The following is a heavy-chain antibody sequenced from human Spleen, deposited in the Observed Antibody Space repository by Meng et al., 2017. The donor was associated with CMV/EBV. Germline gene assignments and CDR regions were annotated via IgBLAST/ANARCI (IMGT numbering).Heavy chain of an antibody. CDR1: GFTFSSYA. V-gene: IGHV3-23*01. D-gene: IGHD3-10*01. CDR3: AKIRAVWDYFHY. Sequence: GGSLRLSCAASGFTFSSYAMSWVRQAPGKGLQWISAIVASGDTTFYADSVKGRFTISRDNSRNTVYLQMNSLRGEDTAIYYCAKIRAVWDYFHYWGQGALVTVSS. J-gene: IGHJ4*02. CDR2: IVASGDTT.